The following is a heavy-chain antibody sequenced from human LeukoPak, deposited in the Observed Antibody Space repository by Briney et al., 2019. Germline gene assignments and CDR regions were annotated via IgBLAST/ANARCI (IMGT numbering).Heavy chain of an antibody. CDR3: ARQGESYYNNFDY. CDR2: ISYSGST. J-gene: IGHJ4*02. Sequence: PSETLSLTCTVSGGSITSADFYWTWIRQPPGKGLEWIGYISYSGSTYYNPSLKSRVTISVDTSKNQFSLKLSSVTAADTAVYYCARQGESYYNNFDYWGQGTLVTVSS. V-gene: IGHV4-30-4*01. CDR1: GGSITSADFY. D-gene: IGHD1-26*01.